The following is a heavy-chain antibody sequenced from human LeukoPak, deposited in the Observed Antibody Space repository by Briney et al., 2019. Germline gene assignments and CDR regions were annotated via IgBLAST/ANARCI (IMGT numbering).Heavy chain of an antibody. CDR2: INHSGST. CDR1: GGSFSGYY. J-gene: IGHJ4*02. D-gene: IGHD3-3*01. V-gene: IGHV4-34*01. CDR3: ARGLTIFGVVSRNY. Sequence: PSETLSLTCAVYGGSFSGYYWSWIRQPPGKGLEWIGEINHSGSTNYNPSLKSRVTISVDTSKNQFSLKLSSVTAADTAAYYCARGLTIFGVVSRNYWGQGTLATVSS.